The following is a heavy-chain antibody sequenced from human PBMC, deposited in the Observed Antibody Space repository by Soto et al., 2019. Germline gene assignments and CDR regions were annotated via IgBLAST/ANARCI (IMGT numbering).Heavy chain of an antibody. CDR2: IYYDGGT. CDR3: ARSTIAPHTFMYPFDS. V-gene: IGHV4-39*01. J-gene: IGHJ4*01. CDR1: RASISSNTYY. Sequence: SDNLSLTCNVSRASISSNTYYWGWIRPPPGKGLECIGSIYYDGGTYYTPSLKSRLTISVDTSKNQLSLELNSVTAADTAVYYRARSTIAPHTFMYPFDSWGQRNLVTVSS. D-gene: IGHD6-6*01.